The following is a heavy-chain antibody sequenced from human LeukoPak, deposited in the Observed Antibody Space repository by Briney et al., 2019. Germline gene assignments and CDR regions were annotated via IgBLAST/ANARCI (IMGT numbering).Heavy chain of an antibody. CDR2: ISAYNGNT. CDR3: AREGVSTILTGFWFDP. CDR1: GYTFTSYG. V-gene: IGHV1-18*01. Sequence: ASAKVSCKASGYTFTSYGISWVRQAPGQGLEWMGWISAYNGNTNYAQKLQGRVTMTTDTSTSTAYMELRSLRSGDTAVYYCAREGVSTILTGFWFDPWGQGTLVTVSS. D-gene: IGHD3-9*01. J-gene: IGHJ5*02.